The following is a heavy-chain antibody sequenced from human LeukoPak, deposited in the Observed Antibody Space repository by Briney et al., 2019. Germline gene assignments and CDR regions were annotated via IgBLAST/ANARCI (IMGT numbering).Heavy chain of an antibody. CDR2: ISAHNGDT. CDR1: GYTFSSNG. D-gene: IGHD3-22*01. CDR3: AREIVAGRGYYYYYMDV. Sequence: ASVKVSCKASGYTFSSNGIYWVRQAPGQGLEWVGWISAHNGDTNYAQKFQGRVSMTADTSTSTAYMEVRSLRSDDTAVYYCAREIVAGRGYYYYYMDVWGSGTTVTVSS. V-gene: IGHV1-18*01. J-gene: IGHJ6*03.